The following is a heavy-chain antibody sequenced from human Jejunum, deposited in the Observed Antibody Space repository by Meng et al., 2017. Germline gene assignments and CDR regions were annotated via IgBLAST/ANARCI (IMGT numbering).Heavy chain of an antibody. V-gene: IGHV4-4*02. Sequence: QVPRPESGPGLVEPSGTLSLTCAVSGASISSGYWWSWVRQPPGKGLEWIGEIHHGGDTNYNPSLKSRVTISVDKSNNQYSLRLTSVTAADTAMYYCARNGAYSADHWGQGTLVTVSS. D-gene: IGHD2-15*01. CDR2: IHHGGDT. CDR3: ARNGAYSADH. J-gene: IGHJ4*02. CDR1: GASISSGYW.